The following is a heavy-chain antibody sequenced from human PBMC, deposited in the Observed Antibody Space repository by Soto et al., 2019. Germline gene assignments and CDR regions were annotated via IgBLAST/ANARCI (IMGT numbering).Heavy chain of an antibody. J-gene: IGHJ3*02. CDR2: IIPIFGTA. Sequence: QVQLVQSGAEVKKPGSSVKVSCKASGGTFSSYAISWVRQAPGQGLEWMGGIIPIFGTANYAQKFQGRVTITADESTNTAYMELSSLRSGDTAVYYCARQPYYYGSGSPGAFDIWGQGTMVTVSS. CDR3: ARQPYYYGSGSPGAFDI. CDR1: GGTFSSYA. D-gene: IGHD3-10*01. V-gene: IGHV1-69*01.